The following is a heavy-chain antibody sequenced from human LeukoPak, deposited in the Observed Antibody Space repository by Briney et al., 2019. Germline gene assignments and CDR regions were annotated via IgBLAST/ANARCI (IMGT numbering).Heavy chain of an antibody. CDR3: ASSVVPAAPNAFDI. CDR2: ISAYNGNT. D-gene: IGHD2-2*01. CDR1: GYTFTSYG. J-gene: IGHJ3*02. Sequence: ASVKVSCKASGYTFTSYGISWVRQAPGQGLEWMGWISAYNGNTNYAQKLQGRVTMTTDTSTSTAYMELRSLRSDDTAVYYCASSVVPAAPNAFDIWDQGTMVTVSS. V-gene: IGHV1-18*01.